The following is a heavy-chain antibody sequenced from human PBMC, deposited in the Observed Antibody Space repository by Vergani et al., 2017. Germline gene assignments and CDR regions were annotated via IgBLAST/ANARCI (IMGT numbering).Heavy chain of an antibody. CDR2: TRNKANSYTT. CDR3: ARDGTKGAFDI. J-gene: IGHJ3*02. CDR1: GFTFSDHY. D-gene: IGHD2-2*01. V-gene: IGHV3-72*01. Sequence: VQLVESGGGVVQPGGSLRLSCAASGFTFSDHYMDWVRQAPGKGLEWVGRTRNKANSYTTEYAASVKGRFTISRDDSKNSLYLQMNSLKTEDTAVYYCARDGTKGAFDIWSQGTMVTVSS.